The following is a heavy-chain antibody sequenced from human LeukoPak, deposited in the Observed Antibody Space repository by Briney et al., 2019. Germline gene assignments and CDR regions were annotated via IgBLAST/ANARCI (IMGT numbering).Heavy chain of an antibody. V-gene: IGHV3-21*01. CDR1: GFTFSSHF. D-gene: IGHD6-13*01. CDR2: IGSSGSPI. CDR3: ARERYSRVSHDALDL. Sequence: NPGGSLRLSCAASGFTFSSHFMNWVRQAPGKGLEWVSSIGSSGSPIWYADSLKGRFSISRDNAKNSLYLQMNSLRPEDTAVYYCARERYSRVSHDALDLWGQGTMVTVSS. J-gene: IGHJ3*01.